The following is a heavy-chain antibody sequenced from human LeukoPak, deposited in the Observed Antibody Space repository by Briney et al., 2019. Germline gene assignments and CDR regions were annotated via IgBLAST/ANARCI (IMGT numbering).Heavy chain of an antibody. V-gene: IGHV3-43*02. D-gene: IGHD1-14*01. CDR3: AGPIS. J-gene: IGHJ4*02. CDR2: ISGDGGRT. Sequence: GGSLRLSCAASGFTFDAYAMHWVRQAPGKGLEWVSLISGDGGRTYYADSVKGRFTFYSANRKNSLYLEMNSLRTADTALYYCAGPISWGQGTLVTVSS. CDR1: GFTFDAYA.